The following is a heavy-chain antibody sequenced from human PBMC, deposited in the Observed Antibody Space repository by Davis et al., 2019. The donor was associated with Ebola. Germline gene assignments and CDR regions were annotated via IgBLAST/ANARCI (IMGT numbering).Heavy chain of an antibody. J-gene: IGHJ4*02. Sequence: SVCTFSRHAISPLRQAPGQGLEWMGGIIPILGIANYAQKFQGRVTITADKSTSTAYMELSSLRSEDTAVYYCARGVGATDYWGQGTLVSVSS. D-gene: IGHD1-26*01. CDR3: ARGVGATDY. V-gene: IGHV1-69*10. CDR1: VCTFSRHA. CDR2: IIPILGIA.